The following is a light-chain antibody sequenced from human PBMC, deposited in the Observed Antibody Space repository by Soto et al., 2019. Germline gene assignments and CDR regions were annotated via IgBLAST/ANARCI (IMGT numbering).Light chain of an antibody. J-gene: IGLJ2*01. Sequence: QAVVTQEPSLTVSPGGTVTLTCAVYTGAVTSSNYPNWFQQKPGQAPRALIYSTNHKYSLTPARFSGSLLGGKAALTLSGVQPEDEAVYYCLLYYGGQLGVFGGGTKLTVL. V-gene: IGLV7-43*01. CDR2: STN. CDR3: LLYYGGQLGV. CDR1: TGAVTSSNY.